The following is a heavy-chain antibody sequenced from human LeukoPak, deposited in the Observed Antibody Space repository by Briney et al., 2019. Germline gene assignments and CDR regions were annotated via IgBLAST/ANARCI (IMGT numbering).Heavy chain of an antibody. CDR3: ARDGIAAAGTDYYYYGMDV. CDR1: GGTFSSYA. D-gene: IGHD6-13*01. J-gene: IGHJ6*04. Sequence: RRASVKVSRKASGGTFSSYAISWVRQAPGQGLEWMGGIIPIFGTANYAQKFQGRVTITADESTSTAYMELSSLRSEDTAVYYCARDGIAAAGTDYYYYGMDVWGKGTTVTVSS. CDR2: IIPIFGTA. V-gene: IGHV1-69*13.